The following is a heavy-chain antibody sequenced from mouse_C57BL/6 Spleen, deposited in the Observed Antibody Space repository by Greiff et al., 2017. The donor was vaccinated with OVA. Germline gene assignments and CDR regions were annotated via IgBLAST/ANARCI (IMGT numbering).Heavy chain of an antibody. CDR1: GYSFTGYY. J-gene: IGHJ2*01. Sequence: VHVKQSGPELVKPGASVKISCKASGYSFTGYYMHWVKQSPGHILDWIGFIYPYNGVSSYNQKFKGKATLTVDKSSSTAYMELRSLTSEDSAVYYGARRRGEPYGCDYWGQGTTLTVSS. D-gene: IGHD1-2*01. CDR2: IYPYNGVS. V-gene: IGHV1-31*01. CDR3: ARRRGEPYGCDY.